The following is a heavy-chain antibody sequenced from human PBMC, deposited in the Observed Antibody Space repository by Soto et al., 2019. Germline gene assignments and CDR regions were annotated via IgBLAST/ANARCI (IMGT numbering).Heavy chain of an antibody. V-gene: IGHV1-69*01. CDR3: ARLRRDWGDAFDL. J-gene: IGHJ3*01. CDR2: IIPVFDKA. Sequence: QVQLVQSGADVKKPGSSVKVSCKTSGGSFGSSAISWVRQAPAQGLEWMGEIIPVFDKANYAQNFQGRLIITADDLTGTVFMELSSLRSEDTAVYFCARLRRDWGDAFDLWGLGTFVTVSS. CDR1: GGSFGSSA. D-gene: IGHD3-16*01.